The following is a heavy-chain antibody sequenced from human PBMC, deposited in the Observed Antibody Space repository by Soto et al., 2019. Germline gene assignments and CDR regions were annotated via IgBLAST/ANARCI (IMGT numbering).Heavy chain of an antibody. J-gene: IGHJ6*02. Sequence: HPGVSLRLSFTASGFTFGDYALSWFRQAPGKELQWVGFIRGKPYGGTTDYAASVKGRFIISRDDSKSIAYLQMNSLKAEDTAVYYCTRGGYDFWSGYPPPLYGMDVWGQGTTVTV. V-gene: IGHV3-49*03. CDR3: TRGGYDFWSGYPPPLYGMDV. D-gene: IGHD3-3*01. CDR1: GFTFGDYA. CDR2: IRGKPYGGTT.